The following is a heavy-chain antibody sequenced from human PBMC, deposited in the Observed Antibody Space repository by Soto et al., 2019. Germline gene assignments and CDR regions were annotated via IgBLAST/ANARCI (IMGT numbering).Heavy chain of an antibody. V-gene: IGHV3-13*01. J-gene: IGHJ6*03. CDR2: IGTAGDT. Sequence: QSGGSLRLSCAASGFTFSSYDMHWVRQATGKGLEWVSAIGTAGDTYYPGSVKGRFTISRENAKNSLYLQMNSLRAGDTAVYYCARAEVGTTVTTGYYYMDVWGKGTTVTVSS. D-gene: IGHD4-4*01. CDR3: ARAEVGTTVTTGYYYMDV. CDR1: GFTFSSYD.